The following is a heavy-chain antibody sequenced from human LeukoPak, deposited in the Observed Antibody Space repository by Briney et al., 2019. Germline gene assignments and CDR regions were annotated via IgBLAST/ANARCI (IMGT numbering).Heavy chain of an antibody. CDR3: ARLPSYGSGRDY. J-gene: IGHJ4*02. Sequence: GSLRLSCAASGFTFSGYSMNWVRQAPGKGLEWVSSISSSSSYIYYADSVKGRFTISRDNAKNSLYLQMNSLRAEDTAVYYCARLPSYGSGRDYWGQGTLVTVS. V-gene: IGHV3-21*01. D-gene: IGHD5-18*01. CDR1: GFTFSGYS. CDR2: ISSSSSYI.